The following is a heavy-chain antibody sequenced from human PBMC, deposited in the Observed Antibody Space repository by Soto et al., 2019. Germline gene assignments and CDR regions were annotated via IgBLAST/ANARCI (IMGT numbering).Heavy chain of an antibody. V-gene: IGHV4-59*01. CDR1: GLSISGYY. J-gene: IGHJ6*02. CDR2: MYNTGST. CDR3: ARDLWGYCGTDCYPLDV. D-gene: IGHD2-21*02. Sequence: PSETLSLTCTVSGLSISGYYWSWIRKPPGKGLEWIGYMYNTGSTVYNPSFKSRVTISVNTSKNQFSLKLNSVTAADTAVYYCARDLWGYCGTDCYPLDVWGQGTTVTVS.